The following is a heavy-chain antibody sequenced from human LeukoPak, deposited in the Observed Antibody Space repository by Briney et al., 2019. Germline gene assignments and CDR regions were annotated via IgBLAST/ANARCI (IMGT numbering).Heavy chain of an antibody. CDR3: ASRSWELLFDY. V-gene: IGHV3-7*01. J-gene: IGHJ4*02. CDR2: INQDGSEK. D-gene: IGHD3-10*01. Sequence: QPGGSLRLSCVASGFMSSTYWMSWVRQAPGKGLEWVASINQDGSEKYYVDSVKGRFSISRDNTKNSLYLQMNSLRAEDTAVYYCASRSWELLFDYWGQGTLVTVSS. CDR1: GFMSSTYW.